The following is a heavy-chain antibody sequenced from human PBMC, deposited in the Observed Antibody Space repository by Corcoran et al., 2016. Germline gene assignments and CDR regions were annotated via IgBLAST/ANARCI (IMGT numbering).Heavy chain of an antibody. V-gene: IGHV5-51*01. CDR2: IYPGDFDT. J-gene: IGHJ4*02. Sequence: EVQLVQSGAEVKKPGESLTISCKTSGYSFTDYWLGWVRQMSGKGLEWTGLIYPGDFDTRYSPSSQDQVTISVDKSISTAYLQWSSLKASDTATYYCARGSASGYAFDYWGQGTQVTVSS. CDR3: ARGSASGYAFDY. CDR1: GYSFTDYW. D-gene: IGHD6-25*01.